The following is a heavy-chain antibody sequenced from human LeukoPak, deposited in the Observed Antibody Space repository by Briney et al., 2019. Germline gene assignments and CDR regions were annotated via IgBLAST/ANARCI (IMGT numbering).Heavy chain of an antibody. J-gene: IGHJ4*02. V-gene: IGHV5-51*01. CDR2: IHPGDSET. Sequence: GESLKISRKASGYRFTSYWIGWVRQMPGKGLECMGIIHPGDSETRYSPSFQGQVTISADKSISPACLQWSGLKASDTAMYYCARRLGATQPYFDFWGQGALVTVSS. D-gene: IGHD1-26*01. CDR3: ARRLGATQPYFDF. CDR1: GYRFTSYW.